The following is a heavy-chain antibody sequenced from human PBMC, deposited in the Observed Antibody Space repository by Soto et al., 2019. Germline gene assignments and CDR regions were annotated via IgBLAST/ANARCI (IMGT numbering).Heavy chain of an antibody. Sequence: EVQLVESGGGLVQPGGSLRLSCAASGFTFSSHTMHWVRQAPGKGLEYVSTVSSNGGSTYCADSVRGRFTISRDNSKNTLYLQMGSLRAEDMAVYYCARGLGSSWYYAFDIWGQGTMVTVSS. CDR2: VSSNGGST. CDR3: ARGLGSSWYYAFDI. V-gene: IGHV3-64*07. CDR1: GFTFSSHT. D-gene: IGHD6-13*01. J-gene: IGHJ3*02.